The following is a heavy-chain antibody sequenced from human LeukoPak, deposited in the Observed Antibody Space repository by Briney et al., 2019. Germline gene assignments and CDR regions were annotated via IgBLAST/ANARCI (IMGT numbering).Heavy chain of an antibody. J-gene: IGHJ4*02. CDR3: ARAGLLFYFDY. Sequence: SGGSLRLSCAASGFSYSNYGMNWVRQPPGKGLEWVAYMSSSGSTTYYAASVKGRFTISRDNARDSLFLQMNSLRVEDTAIYYCARAGLLFYFDYWGQGALVTVSS. CDR2: MSSSGSTT. CDR1: GFSYSNYG. V-gene: IGHV3-48*04. D-gene: IGHD2/OR15-2a*01.